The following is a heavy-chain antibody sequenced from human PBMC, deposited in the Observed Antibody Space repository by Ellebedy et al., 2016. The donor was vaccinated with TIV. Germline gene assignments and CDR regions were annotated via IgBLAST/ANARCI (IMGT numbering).Heavy chain of an antibody. CDR2: ISGSSSTI. D-gene: IGHD3-3*01. Sequence: GESLKISCVASGYDFSLYNMNWVRQAPGKGLEWVSSISGSSSTIHYADSVRGRFTISRDNAKNSLNLQMNSLRDEDTAVCYCARDGRSGDFSEYWGQGALVTVSS. CDR3: ARDGRSGDFSEY. CDR1: GYDFSLYN. J-gene: IGHJ4*02. V-gene: IGHV3-48*02.